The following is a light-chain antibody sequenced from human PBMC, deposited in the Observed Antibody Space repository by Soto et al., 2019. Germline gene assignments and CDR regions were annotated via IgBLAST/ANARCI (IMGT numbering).Light chain of an antibody. V-gene: IGLV2-23*01. CDR2: EAS. CDR1: SNDVGTYNL. CDR3: CSYGRSVV. Sequence: QSVLTQPASVSGSPGQSITISCTGISNDVGTYNLVSWYQHHPGKAPKLIIYEASKRPSGVPNRFSGSKSGNTASLTISGRHAEDEADYYCCSYGRSVVFGGGTKLTV. J-gene: IGLJ2*01.